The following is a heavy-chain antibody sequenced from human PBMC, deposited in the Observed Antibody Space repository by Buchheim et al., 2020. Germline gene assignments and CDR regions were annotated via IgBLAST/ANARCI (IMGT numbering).Heavy chain of an antibody. CDR2: IYYSGST. D-gene: IGHD2-2*03. V-gene: IGHV4-30-4*08. CDR1: GGSISSSSYY. CDR3: ASAKYGGYCSSTSCPINWFDP. Sequence: QLQLQESGPGLVKPSETLSLTCTVSGGSISSSSYYWGWIRQPPGKGLEWIGYIYYSGSTYYNPSLKSRVTISVDTSKNQFSLKLSSVTAADTAVYYCASAKYGGYCSSTSCPINWFDPWGQGTL. J-gene: IGHJ5*02.